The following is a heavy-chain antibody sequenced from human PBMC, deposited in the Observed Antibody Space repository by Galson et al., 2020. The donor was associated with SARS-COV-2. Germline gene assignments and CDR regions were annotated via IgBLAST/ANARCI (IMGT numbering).Heavy chain of an antibody. CDR2: ISYDGSNK. D-gene: IGHD4-4*01. J-gene: IGHJ6*02. CDR3: ARDQTGNYLRWHMDV. Sequence: GESLKISCAASGFTFSSYAMHWVRQAPGKGLEWVAVISYDGSNKYYADSVKGRFTISRDNSKNTLYLQMNSLRAEDTAVYYCARDQTGNYLRWHMDVWGQGTTVTVSS. CDR1: GFTFSSYA. V-gene: IGHV3-30-3*01.